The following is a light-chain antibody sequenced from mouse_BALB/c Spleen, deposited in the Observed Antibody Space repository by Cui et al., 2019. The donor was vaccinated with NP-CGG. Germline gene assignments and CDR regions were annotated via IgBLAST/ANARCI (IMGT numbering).Light chain of an antibody. V-gene: IGLV1*01. CDR1: TGAVITSNY. CDR2: GTN. CDR3: ALWYSNHWL. Sequence: HAVFTQESSLTPSTGETVTLICRSSTGAVITSNYANWVQEKPDHLFTGLIGGTNNRAPGVPARFSGSLIGDKAALTITGAQTEDEAIYFCALWYSNHWLFGGGTKLTVL. J-gene: IGLJ1*01.